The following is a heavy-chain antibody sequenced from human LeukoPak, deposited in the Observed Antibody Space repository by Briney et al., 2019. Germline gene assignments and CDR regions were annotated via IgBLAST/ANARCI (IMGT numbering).Heavy chain of an antibody. CDR3: ARSRAGYQLLSTLDY. D-gene: IGHD2-2*01. V-gene: IGHV1-18*01. CDR2: ISAYNGNT. J-gene: IGHJ4*02. CDR1: GYTFTSYG. Sequence: ASVNVSCKASGYTFTSYGISWVRQAPGQGLEWMGWISAYNGNTNYAQKLQGRVTMTTDTSTSTAYMELRSLRSDGTAVYYCARSRAGYQLLSTLDYWGQRTLVTVSS.